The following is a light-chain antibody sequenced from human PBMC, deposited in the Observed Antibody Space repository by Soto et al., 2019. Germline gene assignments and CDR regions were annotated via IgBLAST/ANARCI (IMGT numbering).Light chain of an antibody. CDR2: DAS. CDR1: QDIGSA. V-gene: IGKV3-15*01. Sequence: EIVLTHSPATLSVSPCDRSTLSCRASQDIGSAVAWYHQRSGQAPRLLIFDASSRVPTTPARFSGSVSGTEFTLTISSLESEDFAVYFCQQYGGRPRTFGQGTKVDI. CDR3: QQYGGRPRT. J-gene: IGKJ1*01.